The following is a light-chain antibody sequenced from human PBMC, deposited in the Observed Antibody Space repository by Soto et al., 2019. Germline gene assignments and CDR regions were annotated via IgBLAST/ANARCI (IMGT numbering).Light chain of an antibody. J-gene: IGLJ3*02. CDR1: SSDVGGYNF. V-gene: IGLV2-8*01. CDR3: SSLGGGNKVL. CDR2: EVS. Sequence: QSALTQPPSASGSPGQSVTISCTGTSSDVGGYNFVSWYQQHPGKVPKPVIFEVSKRPSGVPDRFSGSKSGNTAFLTVSGLQAEDEADYYCSSLGGGNKVLFGGGTKVTVL.